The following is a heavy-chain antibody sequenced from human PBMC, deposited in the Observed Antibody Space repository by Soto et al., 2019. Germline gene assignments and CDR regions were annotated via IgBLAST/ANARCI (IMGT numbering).Heavy chain of an antibody. V-gene: IGHV3-23*01. Sequence: GGSLRLSCAASGFTFNIYAMSWVRQAPGKGLEWDSTISDGGGTTYYGDSVKGRFTISRDNSKNTLYLQINSLRAEDTAVYYCAKDACSGGSCPDAFDIWGQGTMVTVSS. J-gene: IGHJ3*02. D-gene: IGHD2-15*01. CDR1: GFTFNIYA. CDR2: ISDGGGTT. CDR3: AKDACSGGSCPDAFDI.